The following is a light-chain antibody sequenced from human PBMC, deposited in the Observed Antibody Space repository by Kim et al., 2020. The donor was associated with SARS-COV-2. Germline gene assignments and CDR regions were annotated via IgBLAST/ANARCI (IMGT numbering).Light chain of an antibody. J-gene: IGKJ3*01. CDR3: QQSYITPFT. CDR1: QSISSH. Sequence: ASVGDRVTITCRTTQSISSHLNWYQQKPGRAPKLLISAASTLQGGVPSRFSGSGSETDFTLTISSLQPEDFATYFCQQSYITPFTFGPETKVDIK. CDR2: AAS. V-gene: IGKV1-39*01.